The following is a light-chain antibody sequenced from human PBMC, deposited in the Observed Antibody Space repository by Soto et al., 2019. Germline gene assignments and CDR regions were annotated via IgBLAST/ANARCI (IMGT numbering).Light chain of an antibody. CDR2: GAS. CDR1: QSVSNNY. V-gene: IGKV3-20*01. Sequence: ENVLTQSPGTLSLSPGERATLSCRASQSVSNNYLAWYQQKPGQAPRLLIYGASNRATGIPDRFSGSGSGTDFTLTISRLEPEDFAVYYCQQYDNSPLTFGGGTKVDIK. CDR3: QQYDNSPLT. J-gene: IGKJ4*01.